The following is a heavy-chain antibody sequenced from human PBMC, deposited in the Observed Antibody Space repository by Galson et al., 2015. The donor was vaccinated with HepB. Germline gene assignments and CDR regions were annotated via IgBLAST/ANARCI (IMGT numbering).Heavy chain of an antibody. CDR1: GFAFSTYT. V-gene: IGHV3-48*02. CDR3: ARVFFGSGNSPAYWYFDL. Sequence: SLRLSCAASGFAFSTYTMNWVRQAPGKGLESVSYISSTGTTIYYADSVKGRFIVSRDNAQNSLDLQMNSLRDEDTAGYYCARVFFGSGNSPAYWYFDLWGRGTLVTVSS. CDR2: ISSTGTTI. D-gene: IGHD3-10*01. J-gene: IGHJ2*01.